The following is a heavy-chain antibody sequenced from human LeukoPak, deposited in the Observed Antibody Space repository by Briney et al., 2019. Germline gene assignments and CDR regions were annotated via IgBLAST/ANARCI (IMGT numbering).Heavy chain of an antibody. Sequence: ASVKVSCKASGYTFTSYAMNWVRQAPGQGLEWMGWINTNTGNPTYAQGFTGRFVFSLDTSVSTAYLQICSLKAEDTAVYYRARDQEGYCSSTSCSLSYYFDYWGQGTLVTVSS. V-gene: IGHV7-4-1*01. D-gene: IGHD2-2*01. CDR2: INTNTGNP. CDR1: GYTFTSYA. J-gene: IGHJ4*02. CDR3: ARDQEGYCSSTSCSLSYYFDY.